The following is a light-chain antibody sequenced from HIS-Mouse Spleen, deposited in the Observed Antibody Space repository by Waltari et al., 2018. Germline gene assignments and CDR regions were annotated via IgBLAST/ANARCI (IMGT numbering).Light chain of an antibody. CDR3: SSYTSSSTLVV. V-gene: IGLV2-14*03. CDR1: SSDVGRYNY. Sequence: QSALTQPASVSGSPGQSITISCTGTSSDVGRYNYVSWYQQHPGKAPKHMIYDVSNRPSGVSNRLSGSKSGNTASLTIYGLQAEDEADYYCSSYTSSSTLVVFGGGTKLTVL. J-gene: IGLJ2*01. CDR2: DVS.